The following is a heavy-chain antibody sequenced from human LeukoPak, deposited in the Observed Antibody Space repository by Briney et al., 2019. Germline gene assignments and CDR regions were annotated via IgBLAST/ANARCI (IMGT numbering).Heavy chain of an antibody. V-gene: IGHV4-31*03. CDR3: ARLPSGVVRGVIITWGFDY. CDR1: GGSISSSSYY. J-gene: IGHJ4*02. Sequence: SETLSLTCTVSGGSISSSSYYWGWIRQHPGKGLEWIGYIYYSGSTYYNPSLKSRVTISVDTSKNQFSLKLSSVTAADTAVYYCARLPSGVVRGVIITWGFDYWGQGTLVTVSS. CDR2: IYYSGST. D-gene: IGHD3-10*01.